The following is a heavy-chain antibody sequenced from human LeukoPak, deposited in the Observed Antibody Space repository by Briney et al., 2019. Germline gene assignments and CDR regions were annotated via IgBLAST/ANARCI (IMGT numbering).Heavy chain of an antibody. V-gene: IGHV3-7*01. CDR2: IKQDGSEK. CDR1: GFTFSSYW. Sequence: GGSLRLSCAASGFTFSSYWMSWVRQAPGKGLEWVANIKQDGSEKYYVGSVKGRFTISRDNAKNSLYLQMNSLRAEDTAVYYCARSAAMVTGRFDYWGQGTLVTVSS. D-gene: IGHD5-18*01. J-gene: IGHJ4*02. CDR3: ARSAAMVTGRFDY.